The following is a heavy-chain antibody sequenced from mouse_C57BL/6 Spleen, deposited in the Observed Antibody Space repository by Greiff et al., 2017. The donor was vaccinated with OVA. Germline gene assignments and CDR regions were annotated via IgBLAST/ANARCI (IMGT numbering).Heavy chain of an antibody. CDR3: AEGGSSYVGYFDV. CDR1: GYAFSSSW. J-gene: IGHJ1*03. V-gene: IGHV1-82*01. CDR2: IYPGDGDT. D-gene: IGHD1-1*01. Sequence: VQLKESGPELVKPGASVKISCKASGYAFSSSWMNWVKQRPGKGLEWIGRIYPGDGDTNYNGKFKGKATLTADKSSSTAYMQLSSLTSEDSAVYFCAEGGSSYVGYFDVWGTGTTVTVSS.